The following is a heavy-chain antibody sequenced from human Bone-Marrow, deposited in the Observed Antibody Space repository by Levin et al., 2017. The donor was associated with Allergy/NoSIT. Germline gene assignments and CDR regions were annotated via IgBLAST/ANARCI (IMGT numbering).Heavy chain of an antibody. CDR3: ASRGYSGYDSGKFDY. Sequence: SETLSLTCAVYGGSFSGYYWSWIRQPPGKGLEWIGEINHSGSTNYNPSLKSRVTISVDTSKNQFSLKLSSVTAADTAVYYCASRGYSGYDSGKFDYWGQGTLVTVSS. D-gene: IGHD5-12*01. CDR2: INHSGST. V-gene: IGHV4-34*01. J-gene: IGHJ4*02. CDR1: GGSFSGYY.